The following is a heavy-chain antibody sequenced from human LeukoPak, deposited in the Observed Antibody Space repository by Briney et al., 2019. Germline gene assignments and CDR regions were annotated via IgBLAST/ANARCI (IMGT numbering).Heavy chain of an antibody. CDR2: IHPNSGGT. V-gene: IGHV1-2*06. J-gene: IGHJ4*02. CDR1: GHTFTNYY. Sequence: GASVKVSCKASGHTFTNYYMHWVRQAPGQGLEWMGRIHPNSGGTNYAQKLQGRVTMTGETSISTAYMELSSLGSDDTAVYYCARDNPRENSGYYPPSWWGQGTLVTVSS. CDR3: ARDNPRENSGYYPPSW. D-gene: IGHD3-22*01.